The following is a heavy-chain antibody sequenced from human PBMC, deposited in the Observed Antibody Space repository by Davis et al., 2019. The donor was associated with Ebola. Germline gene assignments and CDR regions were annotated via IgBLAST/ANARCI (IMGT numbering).Heavy chain of an antibody. CDR1: GYTFTSYA. Sequence: ASVKVSCKASGYTFTSYAMHWVRQAPGQRLEWMGWINAGNGNTKYSQKFQGRVTITRDTSASTAYMELSSLRSEDTAVYYCARDRSRVTMIVVVIGDASDIWGQGTLVTVSS. CDR3: ARDRSRVTMIVVVIGDASDI. V-gene: IGHV1-3*01. D-gene: IGHD3-22*01. CDR2: INAGNGNT. J-gene: IGHJ4*02.